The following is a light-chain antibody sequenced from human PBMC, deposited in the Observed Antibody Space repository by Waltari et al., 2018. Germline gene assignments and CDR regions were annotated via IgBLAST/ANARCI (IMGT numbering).Light chain of an antibody. CDR2: EVS. Sequence: QSALTQPPSASGSPGQSVTIPCTGTSSAVGGYNYVSWYQQHPGKAPKFMIYEVSKRPSGVPDRFSGSKSGNTAFLTVSRLQAEDEADYYCSSYGGSNNLVFGGGTKLTVL. CDR1: SSAVGGYNY. J-gene: IGLJ2*01. CDR3: SSYGGSNNLV. V-gene: IGLV2-8*01.